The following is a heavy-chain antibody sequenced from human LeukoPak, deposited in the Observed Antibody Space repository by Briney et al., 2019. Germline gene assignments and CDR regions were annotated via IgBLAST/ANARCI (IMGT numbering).Heavy chain of an antibody. J-gene: IGHJ4*02. CDR2: LYIGGNT. V-gene: IGHV3-53*01. CDR3: MTAAGYNFGQY. D-gene: IGHD5-18*01. Sequence: PGESLRLSCAASGFTFSDYYMSWIRQAPGKGLEWVSALYIGGNTYYADSVRGRFTISRDNSKNTLYLQMNSLRAEDTAIYYCMTAAGYNFGQYWGQGTLVTVSS. CDR1: GFTFSDYY.